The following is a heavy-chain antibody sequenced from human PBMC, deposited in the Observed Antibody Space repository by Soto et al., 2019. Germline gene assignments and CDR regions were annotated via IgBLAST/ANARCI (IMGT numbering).Heavy chain of an antibody. V-gene: IGHV4-39*01. CDR3: ARHGPSAFEYFQH. CDR1: CGSISSSIYY. CDR2: IYYSGST. J-gene: IGHJ1*01. Sequence: SETLSLTWSVSCGSISSSIYYWGCIRQPPGKGLEWIGTIYYSGSTYYNPSLKSRVTISVDTSKNQFSLKLRSVPAADTAVYYCARHGPSAFEYFQHWGEGTLVTVSS.